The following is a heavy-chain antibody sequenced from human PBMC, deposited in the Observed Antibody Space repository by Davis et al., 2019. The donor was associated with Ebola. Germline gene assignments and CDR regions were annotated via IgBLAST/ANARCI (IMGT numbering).Heavy chain of an antibody. CDR3: ARGEGPYCSSTSCYTGPDYYYYMDV. J-gene: IGHJ6*03. CDR2: IYYSGST. Sequence: LRLSCTVSGGSISSGGYYWSWIRQHPGKGLEWIGYIYYSGSTYYNPSLKSRVTISVDTSKNQFSLKLSSVTAADTAVYYCARGEGPYCSSTSCYTGPDYYYYMDVWGKGTTVTVSS. D-gene: IGHD2-2*02. CDR1: GGSISSGGYY. V-gene: IGHV4-31*03.